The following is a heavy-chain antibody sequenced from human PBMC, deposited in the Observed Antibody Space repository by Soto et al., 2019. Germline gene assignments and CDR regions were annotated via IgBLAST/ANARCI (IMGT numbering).Heavy chain of an antibody. CDR3: GSLVEF. CDR1: GFTFRYYW. J-gene: IGHJ4*02. CDR2: INNDGSDT. Sequence: EVHLVESGGGLVQPGGSLRLYCAASGFTFRYYWLHWVRQVPGRGPVWVSGINNDGSDTFYADFVEGRFTISRDNAKNTVYLQMDSLRAEDTAVYYCGSLVEFWGQGTLVTVPS. V-gene: IGHV3-74*01.